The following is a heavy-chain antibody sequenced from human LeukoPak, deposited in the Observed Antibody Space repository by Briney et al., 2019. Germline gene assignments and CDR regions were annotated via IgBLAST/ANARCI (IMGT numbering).Heavy chain of an antibody. Sequence: SQTLSLTCTVSGGSISSGGYYWSWIRQHPGKGLEWIGYIYYSGSTYYNPSLKSRVTISVDTSKNQFSLKLSSVTAADTAVYYCARDLDPIIEMATIMGEGTFDIWGQGTMVTVSS. D-gene: IGHD5-24*01. CDR1: GGSISSGGYY. CDR2: IYYSGST. CDR3: ARDLDPIIEMATIMGEGTFDI. J-gene: IGHJ3*02. V-gene: IGHV4-31*03.